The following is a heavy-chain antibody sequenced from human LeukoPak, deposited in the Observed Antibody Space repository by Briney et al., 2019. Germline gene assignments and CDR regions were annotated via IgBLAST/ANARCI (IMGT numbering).Heavy chain of an antibody. CDR2: IRYDGSNK. Sequence: GGSLRLSCAASGFTFDDYGMHWVRQAPGKGLEWVAFIRYDGSNKYYADSVKGRFTISRDNSKNTLYLQMNSLKTEDTAVYYCTTEGGGSPRWFDPWGQGTLVTVSS. CDR1: GFTFDDYG. J-gene: IGHJ5*02. CDR3: TTEGGGSPRWFDP. D-gene: IGHD2-15*01. V-gene: IGHV3-30*02.